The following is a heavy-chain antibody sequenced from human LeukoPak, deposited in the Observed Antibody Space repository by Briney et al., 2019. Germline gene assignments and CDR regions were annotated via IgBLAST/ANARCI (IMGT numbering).Heavy chain of an antibody. CDR1: GVSISAYY. CDR2: IYPGESIYASENT. D-gene: IGHD3-22*01. V-gene: IGHV4-4*07. CDR3: ARHINYYDSSRPLYYFDY. Sequence: PSETLSLTCSVSGVSISAYYWSWIRQPAGKGLEWIGRIYPGESIYASENTNYNPPLKSRVSMSGDTSKNQFSLKLSSVTAADTAVYYCARHINYYDSSRPLYYFDYWGQGTLVTVSS. J-gene: IGHJ4*02.